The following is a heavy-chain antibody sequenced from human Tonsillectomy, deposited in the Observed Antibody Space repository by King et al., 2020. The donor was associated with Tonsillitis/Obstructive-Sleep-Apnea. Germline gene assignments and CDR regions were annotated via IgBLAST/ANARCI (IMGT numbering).Heavy chain of an antibody. CDR3: ARDDCTGCVCYRSESYYFDY. CDR2: ISYDGSNK. V-gene: IGHV3-30*01. Sequence: VQLVESGGGVVQPGRSLRLSCAASGFTFSSYAMHWVRQAPGKGLEWVAVISYDGSNKYYADSVKGRFTISRDNSKNTLYLQINSLRAEDTAVYYCARDDCTGCVCYRSESYYFDYWGQGTLVTVSS. J-gene: IGHJ4*02. CDR1: GFTFSSYA. D-gene: IGHD2-8*02.